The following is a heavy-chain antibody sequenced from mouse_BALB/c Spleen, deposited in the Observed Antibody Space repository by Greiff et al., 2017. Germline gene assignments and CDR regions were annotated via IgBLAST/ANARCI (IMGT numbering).Heavy chain of an antibody. CDR2: INPSTGYT. D-gene: IGHD4-1*01. J-gene: IGHJ2*01. CDR1: GYTFTSYW. CDR3: ARRTGTSFDY. Sequence: VKLMESGAELAKPGASVKMSCKASGYTFTSYWMHWVKQRPGQGLEWIGYINPSTGYTEYNQKFKDKATLTADKSSSTAYMQLSSLTSEDSAVYYCARRTGTSFDYWGQGTTLTVSS. V-gene: IGHV1-7*01.